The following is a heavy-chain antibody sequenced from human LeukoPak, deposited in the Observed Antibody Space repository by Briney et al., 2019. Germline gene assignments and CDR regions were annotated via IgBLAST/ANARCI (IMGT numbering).Heavy chain of an antibody. CDR1: GFTFSSYN. D-gene: IGHD3-22*01. CDR3: ARASGVWLPDS. J-gene: IGHJ4*02. CDR2: INSGSVYI. V-gene: IGHV3-21*01. Sequence: KPGESLTLSCAVSGFTFSSYNMNCVRQAPGKGLEWVSSINSGSVYIPYADSMKGRVTISRDNAKNSLYLQMNSLRVEATAVYYCARASGVWLPDSWGQGTLVTVSS.